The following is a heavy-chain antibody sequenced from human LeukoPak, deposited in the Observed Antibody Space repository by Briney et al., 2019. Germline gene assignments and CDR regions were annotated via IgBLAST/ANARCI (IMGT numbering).Heavy chain of an antibody. Sequence: PGGSLRLSCAASGFTFDDYGMSWVRQAPGKGLEWVSGINWNGGSTGYADSVKGRFTISRDNAKNSLYLQMNSLRAEDTALYYCARSPNPTGHCSSTSCFYYFDYWGQGTLVTVSS. V-gene: IGHV3-20*04. J-gene: IGHJ4*02. CDR1: GFTFDDYG. CDR3: ARSPNPTGHCSSTSCFYYFDY. D-gene: IGHD2-2*01. CDR2: INWNGGST.